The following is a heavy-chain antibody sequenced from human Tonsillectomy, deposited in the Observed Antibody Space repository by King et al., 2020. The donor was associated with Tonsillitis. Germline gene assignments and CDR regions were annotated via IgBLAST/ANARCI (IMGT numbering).Heavy chain of an antibody. CDR2: INPTSGGT. V-gene: IGHV1-2*02. CDR3: ARGGNWGSDFDH. CDR1: GYIFSGFH. J-gene: IGHJ4*02. Sequence: QLVQSGAEVKRPGASVKVSCKASGYIFSGFHIHWVRQAPGQGLEWMGWINPTSGGTKSAQKFQGRVTMTRDTSISTAYLDLSGLRSDDTAVYYCARGGNWGSDFDHWGQGTLVTVSS. D-gene: IGHD7-27*01.